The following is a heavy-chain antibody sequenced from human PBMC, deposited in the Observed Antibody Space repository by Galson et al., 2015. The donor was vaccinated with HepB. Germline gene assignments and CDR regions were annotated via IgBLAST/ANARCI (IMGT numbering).Heavy chain of an antibody. CDR1: GYNFNIYW. CDR2: IYPADSET. Sequence: QSGAEVKRPGESLKISCQGSGYNFNIYWIAWVRQMPGKGLEWMGIIYPADSETRYSPSFQGQVTISADKSINTAYLQWSSLKASDTAMYYCARGRDALDLWGQGTMVTVSS. V-gene: IGHV5-51*01. CDR3: ARGRDALDL. J-gene: IGHJ3*01.